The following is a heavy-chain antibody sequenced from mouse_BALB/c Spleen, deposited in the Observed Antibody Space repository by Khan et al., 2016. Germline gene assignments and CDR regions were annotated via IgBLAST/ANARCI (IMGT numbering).Heavy chain of an antibody. CDR2: IDPGNGNT. Sequence: VQLKESGAELVKPGASVKLSCTASGFNIKDTYIHWVKQRPEQGLEWIGRIDPGNGNTRYDPKFQGKATITADTSSNTASLHLSSLTSEDTAVYYCARRGPIFCYGSSCGYWGQGTTLTVSS. V-gene: IGHV14-3*02. J-gene: IGHJ2*01. D-gene: IGHD1-1*01. CDR3: ARRGPIFCYGSSCGY. CDR1: GFNIKDTY.